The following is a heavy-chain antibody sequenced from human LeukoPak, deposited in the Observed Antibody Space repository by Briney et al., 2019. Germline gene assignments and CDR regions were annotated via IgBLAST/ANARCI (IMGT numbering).Heavy chain of an antibody. J-gene: IGHJ6*02. CDR2: IYYSGST. CDR3: ARAPTVTTFGPPYYYYYGMDV. V-gene: IGHV4-31*03. D-gene: IGHD4-11*01. Sequence: PSETLSLTCTVSGGSISSGGYYWSWIRQHPGKGLEWIGYIYYSGSTYYNPSLKSRVTISVDTSKNQFSLKLSSVTAADTAVYYCARAPTVTTFGPPYYYYYGMDVWGQGTTVTVSS. CDR1: GGSISSGGYY.